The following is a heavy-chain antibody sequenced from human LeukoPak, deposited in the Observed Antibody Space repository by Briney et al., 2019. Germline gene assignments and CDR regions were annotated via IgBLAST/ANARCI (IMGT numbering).Heavy chain of an antibody. CDR2: ITHNGNVN. CDR1: GFTFSSYW. D-gene: IGHD3-16*01. V-gene: IGHV3-7*03. CDR3: ARGGGLDV. J-gene: IGHJ6*02. Sequence: PGGSLTLSCAASGFTFSSYWMNRARQAPGKGLEWVASITHNGNVNYYVDSVKGRFTISRDNAKNSLYLQMSKLRAEDTAGYFWARGGGLDVWGQGATVTVSS.